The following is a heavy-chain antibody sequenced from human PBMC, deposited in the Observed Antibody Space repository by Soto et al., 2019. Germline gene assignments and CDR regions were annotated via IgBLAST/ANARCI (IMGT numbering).Heavy chain of an antibody. D-gene: IGHD5-18*01. J-gene: IGHJ5*02. CDR1: GGSISSYY. Sequence: SETLSLTCTVSGGSISSYYWSWSRQPPGKGLEWIGYIYYSGSTNYNPSLKSRVTISVDTSKNQFSLKLSSVTAADTAVYYCARGQQLSGFDPWGEGTVVTVSS. V-gene: IGHV4-59*01. CDR3: ARGQQLSGFDP. CDR2: IYYSGST.